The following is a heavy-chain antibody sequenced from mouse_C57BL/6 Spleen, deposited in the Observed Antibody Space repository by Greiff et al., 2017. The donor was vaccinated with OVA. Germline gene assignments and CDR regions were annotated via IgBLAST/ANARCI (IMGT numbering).Heavy chain of an antibody. V-gene: IGHV8-12*01. CDR1: GFSLSTSGMG. CDR3: ARRSYDSYYFDY. Sequence: VKLMESGPGILQSSQTLSLTCSFSGFSLSTSGMGVIWIRQPSGMGLDWLAHMYWDDDKRYNPSLKSRLTNSKDTSRNQVFLKITRVDTADTATYYCARRSYDSYYFDYWGQGTTLTVSS. J-gene: IGHJ2*01. D-gene: IGHD2-4*01. CDR2: MYWDDDK.